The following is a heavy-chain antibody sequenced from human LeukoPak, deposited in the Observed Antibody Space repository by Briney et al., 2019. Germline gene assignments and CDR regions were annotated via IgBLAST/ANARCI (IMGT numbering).Heavy chain of an antibody. CDR2: IDSRDNT. CDR3: ARESTPLRGAFDP. Sequence: GGSLRLSCAASGFTVSSNHMSWVRQAPGKGLEWVSVIDSRDNTYHADSVKGRFTISRHTSKNTLYLQMNSLRAEDTAVYYCARESTPLRGAFDPWGPGTLVTVSS. J-gene: IGHJ5*02. V-gene: IGHV3-53*04. D-gene: IGHD5-24*01. CDR1: GFTVSSNH.